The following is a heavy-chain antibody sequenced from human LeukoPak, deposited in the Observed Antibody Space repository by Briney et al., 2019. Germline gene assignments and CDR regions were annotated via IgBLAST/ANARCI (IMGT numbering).Heavy chain of an antibody. CDR1: GFTVSSNY. CDR2: IYSGGSS. V-gene: IGHV3-53*01. CDR3: ARAGSGSYYYFDY. Sequence: RAGGSLRLSCAASGFTVSSNYMSWVRQAPGKGLEWVSVIYSGGSSYYADSVKGRFTISRDNSKNTLYLQMNSLRAEDTAVYYCARAGSGSYYYFDYWGQGTLVTVSS. D-gene: IGHD3-10*01. J-gene: IGHJ4*02.